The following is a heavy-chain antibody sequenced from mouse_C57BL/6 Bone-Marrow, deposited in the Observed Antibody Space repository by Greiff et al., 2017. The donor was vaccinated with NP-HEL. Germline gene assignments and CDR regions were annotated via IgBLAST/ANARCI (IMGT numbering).Heavy chain of an antibody. CDR1: GYTFTSYW. CDR2: INPSNGGT. CDR3: AREGDYGSSSWFAY. D-gene: IGHD1-1*01. V-gene: IGHV1-53*01. Sequence: QVQLQQPGTELVKPGASVKLSCKASGYTFTSYWMHWVKQRPGQGLEWIGNINPSNGGTNYNEKFKSKATLTVDKASSTAYMRLSSLTSEDAAVYYCAREGDYGSSSWFAYWGQGTLVTVSA. J-gene: IGHJ3*01.